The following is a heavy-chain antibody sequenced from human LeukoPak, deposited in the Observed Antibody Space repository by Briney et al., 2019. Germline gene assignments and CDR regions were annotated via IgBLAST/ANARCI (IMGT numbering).Heavy chain of an antibody. V-gene: IGHV4-34*01. Sequence: SETLSLTCAVYGGSFSGYDWSWIRQPPGKGLEWIGEINQSGSTNYNPALKRRVTISVDTSKTQFSLKLSSVTAADTAVYYCARVRGSSWYRGWFDPWGQGTLVTVSS. CDR2: INQSGST. J-gene: IGHJ5*02. D-gene: IGHD6-13*01. CDR1: GGSFSGYD. CDR3: ARVRGSSWYRGWFDP.